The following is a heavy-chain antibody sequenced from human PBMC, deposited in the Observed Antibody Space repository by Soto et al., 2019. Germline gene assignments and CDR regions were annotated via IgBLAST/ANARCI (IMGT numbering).Heavy chain of an antibody. Sequence: ASVKVSCKASGYTFTSYGISWVRQAPGQGLEWMGWISAYNGNTNYAQKLQGRVTMTTDTSTSTAYMELGSLRSDDTAVYYCARVLNDFWSGENYYYYYGMDVWGQGTTVTVSS. J-gene: IGHJ6*02. V-gene: IGHV1-18*01. CDR1: GYTFTSYG. CDR3: ARVLNDFWSGENYYYYYGMDV. CDR2: ISAYNGNT. D-gene: IGHD3-3*01.